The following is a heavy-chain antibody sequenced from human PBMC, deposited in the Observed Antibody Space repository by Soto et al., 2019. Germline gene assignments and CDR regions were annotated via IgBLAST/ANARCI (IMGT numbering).Heavy chain of an antibody. CDR2: LYWDDDK. Sequence: QITLKESGPTLVTPTQTLTLTCTFSGFSLISSGVGVGWIRLPPGKALEWLTFLYWDDDKRYSPSLKSRRTITKATSKNPVALTLARMDPFDTAAYYCGRLGVAGITCYFDSWGRGTLLTVSS. J-gene: IGHJ4*02. CDR1: GFSLISSGVG. D-gene: IGHD3-10*01. CDR3: GRLGVAGITCYFDS. V-gene: IGHV2-5*02.